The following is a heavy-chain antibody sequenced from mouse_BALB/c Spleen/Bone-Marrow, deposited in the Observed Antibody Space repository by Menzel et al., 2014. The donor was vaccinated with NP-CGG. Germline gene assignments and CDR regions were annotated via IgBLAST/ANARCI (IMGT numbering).Heavy chain of an antibody. Sequence: VQLKQSGAELVKPEASVKLSCTGSGFNIKDTYMHWVKQRPEQGLEWIGRIDAANGNSKYDPKFQGKATITADTSSNTGYLQLSSLTSEDTAVYYCARYGYWGQGTSVTVSS. D-gene: IGHD1-1*02. CDR2: IDAANGNS. CDR1: GFNIKDTY. J-gene: IGHJ4*01. V-gene: IGHV14-3*02. CDR3: ARYGY.